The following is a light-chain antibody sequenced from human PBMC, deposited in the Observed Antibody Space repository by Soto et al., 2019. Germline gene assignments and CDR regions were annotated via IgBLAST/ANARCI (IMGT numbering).Light chain of an antibody. V-gene: IGLV2-14*01. Sequence: QSVLAQPSSVFGSPGQSITISCTGTSTDVGGYNYVSWYQHHPGKGPKLIIYEVSNRPSGVSDRFSGSKSGNKASLTISNLEAEDESDYYCGSYTSTDTPFVFGTGTKVTVL. CDR2: EVS. J-gene: IGLJ1*01. CDR1: STDVGGYNY. CDR3: GSYTSTDTPFV.